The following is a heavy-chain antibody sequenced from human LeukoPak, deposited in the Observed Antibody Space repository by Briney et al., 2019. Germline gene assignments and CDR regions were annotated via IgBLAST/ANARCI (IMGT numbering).Heavy chain of an antibody. CDR3: ARTVAAASGWYPRGDYYMDV. Sequence: PSETLSLTCTVSGGSISSGSYYWSWIRQPAGTGLEWIGRIYTSGSTNYNPSLKSRVTISVNTSKNQFSLKLSSVTAADTAVYYCARTVAAASGWYPRGDYYMDVWGKGTTVTISS. CDR1: GGSISSGSYY. J-gene: IGHJ6*03. D-gene: IGHD6-19*01. CDR2: IYTSGST. V-gene: IGHV4-61*02.